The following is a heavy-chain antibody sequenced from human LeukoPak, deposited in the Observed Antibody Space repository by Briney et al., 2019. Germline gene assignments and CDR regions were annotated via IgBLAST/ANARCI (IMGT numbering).Heavy chain of an antibody. V-gene: IGHV5-51*01. CDR2: IYPGDSDT. Sequence: GESLKISCKGSEYTFTSYWIGWVRQMPGKGLEWMGIIYPGDSDTRYSPSFQGQVTISADKSISTAYLQWSSLKASDTAMYYCASYYGSGSSYYYGMDVWGQGTTVTVSS. D-gene: IGHD3-10*01. J-gene: IGHJ6*02. CDR3: ASYYGSGSSYYYGMDV. CDR1: EYTFTSYW.